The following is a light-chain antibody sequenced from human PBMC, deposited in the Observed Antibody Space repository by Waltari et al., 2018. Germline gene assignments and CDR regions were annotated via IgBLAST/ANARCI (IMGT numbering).Light chain of an antibody. CDR1: ISDIGAYNH. CDR3: CSCTTSSTWV. CDR2: DVI. V-gene: IGLV2-14*03. Sequence: QSALTQPASVSGSPGQSITISCTGTISDIGAYNHVSWYQQHPGEAPTLLIFDVIDRPSGVFCRFSGSKTANTASLTISGLQAEDEADYYCCSCTTSSTWVFGGGTKLTVL. J-gene: IGLJ3*02.